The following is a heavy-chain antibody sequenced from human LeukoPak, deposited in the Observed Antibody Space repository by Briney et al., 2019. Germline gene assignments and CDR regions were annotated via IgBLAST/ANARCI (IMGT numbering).Heavy chain of an antibody. Sequence: SETLSLTCTVSGGSISSYYWSWLRQPPGKGLEWIGYIYYSGSTNYNPSLKSRVTISVDTSKNQFSLKLSSVTAADTAVYYCASGLEKPEYFQHWGQGTLVTVSS. V-gene: IGHV4-59*01. J-gene: IGHJ1*01. CDR3: ASGLEKPEYFQH. D-gene: IGHD1-14*01. CDR2: IYYSGST. CDR1: GGSISSYY.